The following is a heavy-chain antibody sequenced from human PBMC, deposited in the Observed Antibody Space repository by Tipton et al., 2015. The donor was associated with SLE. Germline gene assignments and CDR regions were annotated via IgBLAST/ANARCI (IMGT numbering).Heavy chain of an antibody. D-gene: IGHD5-12*01. Sequence: TLSLTCGVDGESFSTYHWSWIRQTPGKGLEWIGEINYSGSIDYNPSLKSRVTISVDTSKNHFSLKLNSVTAADTAVYYCARRHYSGPFDSWGQGTLVTVSS. CDR1: GESFSTYH. CDR3: ARRHYSGPFDS. CDR2: INYSGSI. J-gene: IGHJ4*02. V-gene: IGHV4-34*01.